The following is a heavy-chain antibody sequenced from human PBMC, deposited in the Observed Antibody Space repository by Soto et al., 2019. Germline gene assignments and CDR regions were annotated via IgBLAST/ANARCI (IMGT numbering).Heavy chain of an antibody. V-gene: IGHV4-34*01. CDR3: ARGSGRTYYYGSGSYQTRYCYYGMDV. Sequence: SETLSLTCAVYGGSFSGYYWSWIRQPPGKGLEWIGEINHSGSTNYNPSLKSRVTISVDTSKNQFSLKLSSVTAADTAVYYCARGSGRTYYYGSGSYQTRYCYYGMDVWGQGTTVTVSS. D-gene: IGHD3-10*01. CDR2: INHSGST. CDR1: GGSFSGYY. J-gene: IGHJ6*02.